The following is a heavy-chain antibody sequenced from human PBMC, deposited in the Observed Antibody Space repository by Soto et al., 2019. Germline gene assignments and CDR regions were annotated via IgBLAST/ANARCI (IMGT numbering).Heavy chain of an antibody. D-gene: IGHD2-2*01. CDR1: GFTFSSYA. CDR3: AKGIVLVPAARSPLYYYYGMDV. CDR2: ISYDGSNK. J-gene: IGHJ6*02. V-gene: IGHV3-30*18. Sequence: GGSLRLSCAASGFTFSSYAMTWVRQAPGKGLEWVAVISYDGSNKYYADSVKGRFTISRDNSKNTLYLQMNSLRAEDTAVYYCAKGIVLVPAARSPLYYYYGMDVWGQGTTVTVSS.